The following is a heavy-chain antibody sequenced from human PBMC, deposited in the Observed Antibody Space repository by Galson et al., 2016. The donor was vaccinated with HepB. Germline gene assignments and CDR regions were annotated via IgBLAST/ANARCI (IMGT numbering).Heavy chain of an antibody. CDR2: ISYSGRT. CDR1: GASIDSGGFY. D-gene: IGHD6-25*01. CDR3: AKDASHQRLLEGWFDP. J-gene: IGHJ5*02. V-gene: IGHV4-31*03. Sequence: TLSLTCSVSGASIDSGGFYWSWIRQHPVKGLEWIGYISYSGRTYYTPSLKSRIAISIDTSKNQFSLKLSSVTAADTAIYYCAKDASHQRLLEGWFDPWGQGTLVTVSS.